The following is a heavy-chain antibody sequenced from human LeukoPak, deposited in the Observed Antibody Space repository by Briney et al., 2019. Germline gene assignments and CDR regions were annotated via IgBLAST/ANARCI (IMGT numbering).Heavy chain of an antibody. CDR3: AKGGSSWSYYFDY. CDR1: RFTFINNA. Sequence: GGSLRLSCSASRFTFINNAMTWVRQTPPKGLEWVSAISASAGTTYYADSVKGRFTISRDNSKNTLYLQMNSLRVDDTALYYCAKGGSSWSYYFDYWGQGTLVTVSS. CDR2: ISASAGTT. V-gene: IGHV3-23*01. D-gene: IGHD6-13*01. J-gene: IGHJ4*02.